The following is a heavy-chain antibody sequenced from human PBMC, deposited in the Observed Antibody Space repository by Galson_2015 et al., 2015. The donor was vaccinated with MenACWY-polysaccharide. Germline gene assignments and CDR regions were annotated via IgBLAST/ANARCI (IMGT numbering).Heavy chain of an antibody. D-gene: IGHD1-26*01. CDR2: IFHSGTT. Sequence: LSLTCAVSAYSISSGYFWGWIRQPPGKGLEWIASIFHSGTTYYNPSLKSRVTISVDTSKNQFSLKLISVTAADTAVYYCARVEKYSGSFYILYWGQGTLVTVSS. J-gene: IGHJ4*02. CDR1: AYSISSGYF. CDR3: ARVEKYSGSFYILY. V-gene: IGHV4-38-2*01.